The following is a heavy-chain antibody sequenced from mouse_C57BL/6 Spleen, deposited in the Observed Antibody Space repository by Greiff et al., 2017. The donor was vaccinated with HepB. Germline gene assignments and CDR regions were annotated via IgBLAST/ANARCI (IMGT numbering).Heavy chain of an antibody. CDR1: GFTFSSYA. CDR3: ARSYGNYVWYFDV. V-gene: IGHV5-4*03. D-gene: IGHD2-10*02. J-gene: IGHJ1*03. Sequence: DVKLQESGGGLVKPGGSLKLSCAASGFTFSSYAMSWVRQTPEKRLEWVATISDGGSYTYYPDNVKGRFTISRDNAKKNLYLQMSHLKSEDTAMYYCARSYGNYVWYFDVWGTGTTVTVSS. CDR2: ISDGGSYT.